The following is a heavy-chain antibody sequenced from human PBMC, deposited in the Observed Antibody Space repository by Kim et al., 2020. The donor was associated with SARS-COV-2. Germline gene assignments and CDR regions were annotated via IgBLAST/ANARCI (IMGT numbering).Heavy chain of an antibody. CDR2: IYTSGST. Sequence: SETLSLTCTVSGGSISSYYWSWIRQPAGKGLEWIGRIYTSGSTNYNPSLKSRVTMSVDTSKNQFSLKLSSVTAADTAVYYCARDGSWQWLVPYYYGMDVWGQGTTVTVSS. CDR3: ARDGSWQWLVPYYYGMDV. D-gene: IGHD6-19*01. J-gene: IGHJ6*02. V-gene: IGHV4-4*07. CDR1: GGSISSYY.